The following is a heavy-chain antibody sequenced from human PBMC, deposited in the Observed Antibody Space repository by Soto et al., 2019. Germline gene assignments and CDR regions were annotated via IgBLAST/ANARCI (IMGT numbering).Heavy chain of an antibody. D-gene: IGHD3-16*02. J-gene: IGHJ4*02. Sequence: ASVKVSCKASGYTFTGYYMHWVRQAPGQGLEWMGWINPNSGGTNYAQKFQGWVTMTRDTSISTAYMELSRLRSDDTAVYYCAREAEYDYIWGSYRQRAHFDYWGQGTLVTVSS. CDR1: GYTFTGYY. V-gene: IGHV1-2*04. CDR2: INPNSGGT. CDR3: AREAEYDYIWGSYRQRAHFDY.